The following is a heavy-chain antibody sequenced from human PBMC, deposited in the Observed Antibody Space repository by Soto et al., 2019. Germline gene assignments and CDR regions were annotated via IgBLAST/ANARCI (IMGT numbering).Heavy chain of an antibody. CDR3: ARRYGGNLDY. Sequence: QVQLQESGPGLVKPSETLSLTCTVSGGSISSYYWSWIRQPPGKGLEWIGYIYYSGSTNYNPSLNSPVTISVDTSKNPSSLRLSSVSAADTAVYYCARRYGGNLDYWGQGTLVTVSS. CDR2: IYYSGST. V-gene: IGHV4-59*08. J-gene: IGHJ4*02. CDR1: GGSISSYY. D-gene: IGHD1-26*01.